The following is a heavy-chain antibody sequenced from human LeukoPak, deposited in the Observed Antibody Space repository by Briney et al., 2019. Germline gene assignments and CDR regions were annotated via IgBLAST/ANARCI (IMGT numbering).Heavy chain of an antibody. CDR1: GFTFSNAW. Sequence: PGGSLRLSCEVSGFTFSNAWMSWVRQAPGKGLEWVSTIYSGGTTYYADSVMGRFTISRHNSRNTLYLQMNSLRAEDTAVYYCARVDTVMAYYFDLWGQGTLVTVSS. D-gene: IGHD5-18*01. CDR2: IYSGGTT. V-gene: IGHV3-53*04. CDR3: ARVDTVMAYYFDL. J-gene: IGHJ4*02.